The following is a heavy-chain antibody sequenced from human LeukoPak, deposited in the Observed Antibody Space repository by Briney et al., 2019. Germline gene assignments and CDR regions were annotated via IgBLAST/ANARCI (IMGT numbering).Heavy chain of an antibody. J-gene: IGHJ4*02. Sequence: PGGSLRLSCAASGLIVSNNYMSWVRQAPGKGLEWVSIVYSGGHTYYADSVKGRFTISRGNSKNTLYLQMNSLRAEDTAVYYCAKVSGFLEWLSLACDYWGQGTLVTVSS. CDR1: GLIVSNNY. CDR2: VYSGGHT. D-gene: IGHD3-3*01. V-gene: IGHV3-53*01. CDR3: AKVSGFLEWLSLACDY.